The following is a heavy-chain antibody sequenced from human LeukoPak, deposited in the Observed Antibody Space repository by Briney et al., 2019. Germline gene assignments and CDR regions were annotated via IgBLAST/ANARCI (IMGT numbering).Heavy chain of an antibody. D-gene: IGHD4-17*01. CDR3: ARDHDYGDYTIYYYMDV. CDR1: GFTVSSYA. Sequence: GGSLRLSCAASGFTVSSYAMHWVRQAPGKGLEWGAVISYDVSNKYYADSGKGRFTIARDNSKNTLYLQMNSLRAEDTDVYYCARDHDYGDYTIYYYMDVWGKGTTVTVSS. J-gene: IGHJ6*03. V-gene: IGHV3-30*01. CDR2: ISYDVSNK.